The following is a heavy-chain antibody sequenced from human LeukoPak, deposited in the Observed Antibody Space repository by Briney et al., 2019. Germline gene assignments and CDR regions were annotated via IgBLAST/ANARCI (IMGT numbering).Heavy chain of an antibody. CDR2: IYSGGST. V-gene: IGHV3-66*01. CDR1: GFTVSSNY. Sequence: PGGSLRLSCAASGFTVSSNYMSWVRQAPGKGLEWVSVIYSGGSTYYADSVKGRFTISRDNSKNTLYLQMNSLRAEDTAVYYCAKDRGYSHNFFDYWGQGTLVTPSS. CDR3: AKDRGYSHNFFDY. D-gene: IGHD3-22*01. J-gene: IGHJ4*02.